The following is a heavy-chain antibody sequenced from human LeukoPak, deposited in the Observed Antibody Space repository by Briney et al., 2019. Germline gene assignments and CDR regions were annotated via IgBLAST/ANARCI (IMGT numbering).Heavy chain of an antibody. V-gene: IGHV3-23*01. CDR3: ARERGTTSYYYYGMDV. D-gene: IGHD3-9*01. CDR1: GFTFSTYA. Sequence: PGGSLRLSCAASGFTFSTYAMSWVRQAPGKGLEWVSVVSGTGGRTYYADSVKGRFTISRDNSKNTLYLQMNSLRAEDTAVIYCARERGTTSYYYYGMDVWGQGTTVTVSS. J-gene: IGHJ6*02. CDR2: VSGTGGRT.